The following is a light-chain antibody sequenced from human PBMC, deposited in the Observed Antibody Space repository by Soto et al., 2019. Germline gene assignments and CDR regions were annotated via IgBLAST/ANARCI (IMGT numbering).Light chain of an antibody. CDR3: SSYTSSNTQV. V-gene: IGLV2-14*01. Sequence: QSVLTQPASVSASPGQSITISCTGASSDFGDYNYVSWYQQHPGKVPKLIIYEVTSRPSGVSNRFSGSKSDNTASLTISGLQAEDEADYYCSSYTSSNTQVFGGGTKVTVL. J-gene: IGLJ2*01. CDR2: EVT. CDR1: SSDFGDYNY.